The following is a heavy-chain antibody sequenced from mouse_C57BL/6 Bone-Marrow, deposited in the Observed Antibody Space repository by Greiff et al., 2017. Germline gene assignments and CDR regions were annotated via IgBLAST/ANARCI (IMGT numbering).Heavy chain of an antibody. CDR3: ARDYYGSY. CDR2: INYDGSST. Sequence: EVKVVESEGGLVQPGSSMKLSCTASGFTFSDYYMAWVRQVPEKGLEWVANINYDGSSTYYLDSLKSRFIISRDNAKNILYLQMSSLKSEDTATYYCARDYYGSYWGQGTTLTVSS. D-gene: IGHD1-1*01. CDR1: GFTFSDYY. V-gene: IGHV5-16*01. J-gene: IGHJ2*01.